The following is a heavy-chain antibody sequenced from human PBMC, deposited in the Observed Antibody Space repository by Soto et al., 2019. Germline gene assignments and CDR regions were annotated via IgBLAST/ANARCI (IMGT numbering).Heavy chain of an antibody. CDR2: INAGNGNT. Sequence: GASVKVSCKPSGYTFTSYAMHWVRQAPVQRLQWMGWINAGNGNTKYSQKFQGRVTITRDTSASTAYMELSSLRSEDTAVYYCTRAADSVGSESAFEIWGQGTMVTVSS. J-gene: IGHJ3*02. CDR3: TRAADSVGSESAFEI. CDR1: GYTFTSYA. D-gene: IGHD3-10*01. V-gene: IGHV1-3*01.